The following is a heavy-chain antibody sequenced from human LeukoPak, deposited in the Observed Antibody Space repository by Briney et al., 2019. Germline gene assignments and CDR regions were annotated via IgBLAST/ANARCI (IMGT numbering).Heavy chain of an antibody. J-gene: IGHJ4*02. D-gene: IGHD4-17*01. V-gene: IGHV3-30*18. CDR3: AKARPRWTTVTTHPIDY. CDR2: ISYDGSTK. CDR1: GFTFSSYG. Sequence: PGGSLRLPCAASGFTFSSYGMLWVRQAPGKGLEWVAVISYDGSTKYYADSVKGRFTISRDNSKNTLYLQMNSLRAEDTAVYYCAKARPRWTTVTTHPIDYWGQGTLVTVSS.